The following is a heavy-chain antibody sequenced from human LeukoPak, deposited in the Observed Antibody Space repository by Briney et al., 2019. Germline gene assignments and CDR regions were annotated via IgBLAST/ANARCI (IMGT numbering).Heavy chain of an antibody. CDR1: GFTFSNYD. D-gene: IGHD4-17*01. CDR3: ANRHDYGDFKLGDFDY. Sequence: QSGGSLRLSCAASGFTFSNYDMHWVRQATGKGLEWVSGIGTAGDIYYPGSVKGRFTISRENAKNSLYLQMNSLRAGDTAVYYCANRHDYGDFKLGDFDYWGQGTLVTVSS. V-gene: IGHV3-13*01. CDR2: IGTAGDI. J-gene: IGHJ4*02.